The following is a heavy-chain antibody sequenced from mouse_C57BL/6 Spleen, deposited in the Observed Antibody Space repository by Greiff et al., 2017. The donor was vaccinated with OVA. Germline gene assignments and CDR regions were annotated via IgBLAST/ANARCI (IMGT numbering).Heavy chain of an antibody. CDR2: IYPGDGDT. Sequence: VQLQQSGAELVKPGASVKISCKASGYAFSSYWMNWVKQRPGKGLEWIGQIYPGDGDTNYNGKFKGKATLTADKSSSTAYMQLSSLTSEDSAVYFCARGVYYDYAYFGYWGQGTTLTVSS. J-gene: IGHJ2*01. CDR1: GYAFSSYW. D-gene: IGHD2-4*01. CDR3: ARGVYYDYAYFGY. V-gene: IGHV1-80*01.